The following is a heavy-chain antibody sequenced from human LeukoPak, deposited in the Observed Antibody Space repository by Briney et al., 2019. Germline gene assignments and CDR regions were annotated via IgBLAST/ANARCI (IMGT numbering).Heavy chain of an antibody. J-gene: IGHJ6*02. CDR3: ARETPGPPPTEHYYGLDV. CDR1: GFTFSSYA. Sequence: PRRSLRLSCAASGFTFSSYAMHWVRQAPGKGLEWVAVIPYDGSNKFYADSVKGRFTISRDNSKNTLYLQMNSLRPEDTAVYYCARETPGPPPTEHYYGLDVWGQGTTVTVSS. V-gene: IGHV3-30*04. CDR2: IPYDGSNK.